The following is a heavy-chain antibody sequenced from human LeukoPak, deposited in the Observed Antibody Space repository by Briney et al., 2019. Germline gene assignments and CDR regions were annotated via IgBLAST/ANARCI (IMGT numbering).Heavy chain of an antibody. V-gene: IGHV1-69*13. Sequence: SVKVSCTASGGTFSSYAISWVRQAPGQGLEWMGGIIPIFGTANYAQKFQGRVTITADESTSTAYMELSSLRSEDTAVYYCARDGRSDIVVVPAAPKSDWFDPWGQGTLVTVSS. CDR2: IIPIFGTA. CDR1: GGTFSSYA. J-gene: IGHJ5*02. D-gene: IGHD2-2*01. CDR3: ARDGRSDIVVVPAAPKSDWFDP.